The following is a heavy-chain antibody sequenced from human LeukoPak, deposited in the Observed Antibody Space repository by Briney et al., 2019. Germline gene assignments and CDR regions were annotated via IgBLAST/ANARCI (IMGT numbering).Heavy chain of an antibody. CDR2: ISGSDGST. CDR1: GFTFSNYA. CDR3: AKGRGYCTGGSCYSDY. V-gene: IGHV3-23*01. D-gene: IGHD2-15*01. Sequence: QPGGSLRLSCTASGFTFSNYAMSWVRRAPGKGLEWVSTISGSDGSTYYADSVKGRFTISRDNSKNTLYLQMNSLRVEDTAIYYCAKGRGYCTGGSCYSDYWGQGTLVTVSS. J-gene: IGHJ4*02.